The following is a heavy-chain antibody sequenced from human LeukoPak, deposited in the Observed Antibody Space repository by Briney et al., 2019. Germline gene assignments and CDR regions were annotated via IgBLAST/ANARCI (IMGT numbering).Heavy chain of an antibody. CDR1: GYTLPELS. CDR3: AISYCSSTSCYDGFDI. J-gene: IGHJ3*02. V-gene: IGHV1-24*01. CDR2: FDPEDGET. D-gene: IGHD2-2*01. Sequence: ASVKASCKVSGYTLPELSMHWVRQAPGKGLEWMGGFDPEDGETIYAQKFQGRVTMTQDTSTDTAYMELSSLRSEDTAVYYCAISYCSSTSCYDGFDIWGQGTMVTVSS.